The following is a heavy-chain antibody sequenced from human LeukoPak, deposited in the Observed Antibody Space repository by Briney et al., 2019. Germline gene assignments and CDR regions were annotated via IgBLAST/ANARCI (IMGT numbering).Heavy chain of an antibody. CDR2: ISSTGEST. CDR3: AKGSSYYGSGSFYNEPMDV. CDR1: GFTLSPYA. V-gene: IGHV3-64*01. Sequence: GGSLRLSCAASGFTLSPYAMHWVRQAPGRGLEYISAISSTGESTYYANSVKGRFTISRDNSKNTLYLQMGSLRAEDMAVYHCAKGSSYYGSGSFYNEPMDVWGKGTTVTISS. J-gene: IGHJ6*03. D-gene: IGHD3-10*01.